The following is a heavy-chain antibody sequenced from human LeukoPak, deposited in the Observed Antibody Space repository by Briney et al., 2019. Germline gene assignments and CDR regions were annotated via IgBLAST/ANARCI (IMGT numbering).Heavy chain of an antibody. V-gene: IGHV3-30*02. Sequence: PGGSLRLSCVVSGFTFSSYGMHWVRQAPGKGLEWVAFIRFHGSDKYCVDSVKGRFTISRDNSKNTLYLQMNSLRAEDTAVYYCAKDVVGTWGLDDWGQGTLVTVSS. D-gene: IGHD2-15*01. CDR1: GFTFSSYG. CDR2: IRFHGSDK. CDR3: AKDVVGTWGLDD. J-gene: IGHJ4*02.